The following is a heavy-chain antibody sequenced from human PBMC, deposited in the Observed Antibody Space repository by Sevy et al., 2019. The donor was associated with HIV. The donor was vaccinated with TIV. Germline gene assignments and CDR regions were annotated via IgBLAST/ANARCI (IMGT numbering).Heavy chain of an antibody. J-gene: IGHJ4*02. Sequence: GGSLRLSCAASGFTFSSYAMSWVRQAPGKGLEWVSAISIIGTSTYYADSVKGRFTISRDNSKNTLFLQMNSLRAEDTAVYYCAKETAAGYYWGQGTLVTVSS. V-gene: IGHV3-23*01. CDR1: GFTFSSYA. CDR2: ISIIGTST. CDR3: AKETAAGYY. D-gene: IGHD6-13*01.